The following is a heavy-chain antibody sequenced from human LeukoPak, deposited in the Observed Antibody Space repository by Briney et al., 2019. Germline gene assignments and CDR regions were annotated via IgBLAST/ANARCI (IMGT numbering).Heavy chain of an antibody. Sequence: GGSLRLSCIASGLVFSNYGMSWVRQAPGKGLVWVSRINSDGSSTSYADSVKGRFTISRDNAKNTLYLQMNSLRAEDTAVYYCARDFRIYGMDVWGQGTTVTVSS. CDR2: INSDGSST. CDR1: GLVFSNYG. V-gene: IGHV3-74*01. J-gene: IGHJ6*02. CDR3: ARDFRIYGMDV.